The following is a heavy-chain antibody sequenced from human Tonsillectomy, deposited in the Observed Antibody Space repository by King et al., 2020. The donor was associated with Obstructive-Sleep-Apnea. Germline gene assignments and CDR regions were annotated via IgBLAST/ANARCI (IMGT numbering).Heavy chain of an antibody. CDR1: GGSINSYY. D-gene: IGHD2-15*01. J-gene: IGHJ5*01. CDR2: IYTSGST. CDR3: ARDGSVGWFDS. Sequence: VQLQESGPGLVKPSETLSLTCTVSGGSINSYYWSWIRQPAGKGLEWIGRIYTSGSTNYNPSLQSRVTLSVDTSKNPFSLKLSSVTAADTAVYYCARDGSVGWFDSWGQGTLVTVSS. V-gene: IGHV4-4*07.